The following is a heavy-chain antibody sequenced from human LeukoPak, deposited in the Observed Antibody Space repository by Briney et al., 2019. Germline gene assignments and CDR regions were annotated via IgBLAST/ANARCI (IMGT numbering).Heavy chain of an antibody. CDR1: GFTFSRYW. Sequence: GGSLRLSCEASGFTFSRYWMTWVRQAPGKGLEWVANIKQDGSETYYVDSVKGRFTISRDNAKSSLYLQVNSLRAEDTAVYFCARDPGPTTAAWGAFDIWGQGTVVTVSS. CDR3: ARDPGPTTAAWGAFDI. CDR2: IKQDGSET. V-gene: IGHV3-7*01. J-gene: IGHJ3*02. D-gene: IGHD4-11*01.